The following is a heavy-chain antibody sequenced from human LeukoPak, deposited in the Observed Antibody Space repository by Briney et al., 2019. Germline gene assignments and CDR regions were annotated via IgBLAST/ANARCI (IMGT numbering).Heavy chain of an antibody. Sequence: GGSLRLSCAASGFTFSSYWMHWVRQAPGKGLVWVSRINSDGSSTSYADSVKGRFTISRDNAKNTLYLQMNSLRAEDTAVYYCASGLGYSSSWYVAPFDYWGQGTLVTVSS. V-gene: IGHV3-74*01. J-gene: IGHJ4*02. CDR3: ASGLGYSSSWYVAPFDY. CDR1: GFTFSSYW. CDR2: INSDGSST. D-gene: IGHD6-13*01.